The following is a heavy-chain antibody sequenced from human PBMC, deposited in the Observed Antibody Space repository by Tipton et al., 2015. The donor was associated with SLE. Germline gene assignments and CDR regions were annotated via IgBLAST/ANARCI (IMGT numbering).Heavy chain of an antibody. J-gene: IGHJ3*02. V-gene: IGHV3-48*03. D-gene: IGHD3-16*01. CDR3: AREVWGDAFDI. CDR2: ISSSGSTI. Sequence: SLRLSCAASGFTFSSYEMNWVRQAPGKGLEWVSYISSSGSTIYYADSVKGRFTISRDNAKNSLYLQMNSLRAEDTAVYYCAREVWGDAFDIWGQGTMVTVSS. CDR1: GFTFSSYE.